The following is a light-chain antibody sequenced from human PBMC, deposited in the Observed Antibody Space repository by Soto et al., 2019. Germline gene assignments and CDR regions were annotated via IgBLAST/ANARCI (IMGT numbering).Light chain of an antibody. J-gene: IGLJ3*02. Sequence: QSALTQPRSVSGSPGQSVTISCTGTSSDVGGHNYVSWYQQHPGKAPKLMIYDVSKRPSGVPDRFSGSKSGNMASLTISGLQGEDEADYYCCSYAGSYTFVFGGGTKLTVL. CDR2: DVS. CDR1: SSDVGGHNY. V-gene: IGLV2-11*01. CDR3: CSYAGSYTFV.